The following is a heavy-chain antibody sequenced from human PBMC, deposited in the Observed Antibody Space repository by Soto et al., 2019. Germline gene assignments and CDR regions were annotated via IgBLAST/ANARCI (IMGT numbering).Heavy chain of an antibody. CDR1: GGSIISYY. CDR2: IYYSGST. CDR3: ASLVKSPPLYYFDD. Sequence: PSETLSLTSTAPGGSIISYYWSWILQPPGKGLEWIGYIYYSGSTNYNPTLKSRVTISVDTSKNQFSLKLISVTAADTAVYYCASLVKSPPLYYFDDWGQGTLVTVSS. D-gene: IGHD2-15*01. J-gene: IGHJ4*02. V-gene: IGHV4-59*01.